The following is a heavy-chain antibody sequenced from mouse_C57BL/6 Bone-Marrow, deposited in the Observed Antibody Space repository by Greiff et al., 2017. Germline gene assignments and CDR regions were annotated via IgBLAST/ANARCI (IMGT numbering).Heavy chain of an antibody. J-gene: IGHJ1*03. Sequence: EVHLVESGGGLVQPGGSLKLSCAASGFTFSDYYMYWVRQTPEKRLEWVAYISNGGGSTYYPDTVKGRFTISRDNAKNTLYLQMSRLKSEDTAMYYCARRYYYGSSFSYWYFDVWGTGTTVTVSS. D-gene: IGHD1-1*01. CDR3: ARRYYYGSSFSYWYFDV. V-gene: IGHV5-12*01. CDR1: GFTFSDYY. CDR2: ISNGGGST.